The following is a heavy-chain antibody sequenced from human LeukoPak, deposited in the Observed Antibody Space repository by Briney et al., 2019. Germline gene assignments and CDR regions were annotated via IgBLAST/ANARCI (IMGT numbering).Heavy chain of an antibody. D-gene: IGHD2-21*02. Sequence: GESLNISGKGSEYSFISYWIGGVRQMPGKGLEWMEIIYPGDSDPRYSPSCQGQVTISAAKSTNTAYLQWSSLKASDTAMYYCARIGGLLPPVYFQHWGQGTLVTVSS. V-gene: IGHV5-51*01. CDR2: IYPGDSDP. J-gene: IGHJ1*01. CDR3: ARIGGLLPPVYFQH. CDR1: EYSFISYW.